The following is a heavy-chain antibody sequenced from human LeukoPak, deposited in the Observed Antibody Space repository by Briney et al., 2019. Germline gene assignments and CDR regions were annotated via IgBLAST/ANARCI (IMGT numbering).Heavy chain of an antibody. CDR3: ARSHSAGVVEATTPHAFDI. J-gene: IGHJ3*02. CDR2: ISSSSSYI. V-gene: IGHV3-21*01. CDR1: GFTFSSYS. Sequence: GGSLRLSCAASGFTFSSYSMNWVRQAPGKGLEWVSSISSSSSYIYYADSVKGRFTISRDNAKNSLYLQMNSLRAEDTAVYYCARSHSAGVVEATTPHAFDIWGQGTMVTVSS. D-gene: IGHD1-26*01.